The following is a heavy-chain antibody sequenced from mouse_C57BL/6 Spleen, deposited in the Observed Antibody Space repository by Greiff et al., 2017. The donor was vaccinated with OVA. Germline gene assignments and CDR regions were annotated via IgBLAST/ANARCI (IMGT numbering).Heavy chain of an antibody. J-gene: IGHJ3*01. Sequence: QVQLQQSGPELVKPGASVKISCKASGYAFSSSWMNWVKQRPGKGLEWIGRIYPGDGDTNYNEKFKSKATLTVDKPSSTAYMQLSSLTSEDSAVYYCARGGDYDPRFTYWGQGTLVTVSA. CDR1: GYAFSSSW. CDR2: IYPGDGDT. CDR3: ARGGDYDPRFTY. D-gene: IGHD2-4*01. V-gene: IGHV1-82*01.